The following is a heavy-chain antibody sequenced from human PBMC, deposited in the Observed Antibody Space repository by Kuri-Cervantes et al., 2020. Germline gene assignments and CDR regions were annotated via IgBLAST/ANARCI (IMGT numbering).Heavy chain of an antibody. D-gene: IGHD3-10*01. V-gene: IGHV3-53*01. CDR1: GFTVSSNY. CDR3: AKERGLVYGSGSLLRFDP. Sequence: GESLKISCAASGFTVSSNYMSWVRQAPGKGLEWVSVIYSGGSTYYADSVKGRFTISRDNSKNTLYLQMNSLRAEDTAVYYCAKERGLVYGSGSLLRFDPWGQGTLVTVSS. J-gene: IGHJ5*02. CDR2: IYSGGST.